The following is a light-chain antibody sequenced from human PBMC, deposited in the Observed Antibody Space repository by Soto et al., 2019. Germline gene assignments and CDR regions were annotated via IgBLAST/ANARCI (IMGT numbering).Light chain of an antibody. CDR3: QQSYSTPPFT. CDR2: AAS. CDR1: QNVNNY. V-gene: IGKV1-39*01. Sequence: DVQMTQSPSSLSASVGDRVTISCRASQNVNNYLNWYQQKPGKAPKLLLYAASRLQGGVPPRFSGSGSGTDFTLTISSLQPEDFATYYCQQSYSTPPFTLGQGTNLEI. J-gene: IGKJ2*01.